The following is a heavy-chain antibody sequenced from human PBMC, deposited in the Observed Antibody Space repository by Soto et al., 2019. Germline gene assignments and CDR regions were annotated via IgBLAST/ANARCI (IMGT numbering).Heavy chain of an antibody. D-gene: IGHD6-6*01. J-gene: IGHJ6*03. CDR2: MNPNSGNT. Sequence: GASVKVSCKASGYTFTSYDINWVRQATGQGLEWMGWMNPNSGNTGYARKFQGRVIMTRNTSISTAYMELSSLRSEDTAVYYCARESLGSSSSSYYYYYMDVWGKGNPGHRLL. CDR3: ARESLGSSSSSYYYYYMDV. V-gene: IGHV1-8*01. CDR1: GYTFTSYD.